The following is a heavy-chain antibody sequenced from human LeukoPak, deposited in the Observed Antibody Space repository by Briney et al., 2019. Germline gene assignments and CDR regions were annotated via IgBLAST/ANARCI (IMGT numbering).Heavy chain of an antibody. V-gene: IGHV4-59*08. CDR3: ARWDTIADL. CDR1: GVSISSYY. D-gene: IGHD3-9*01. CDR2: IYYSGST. J-gene: IGHJ2*01. Sequence: SETLSLTRTVSGVSISSYYWSWIRQPPGKGLEWIGYIYYSGSTSYNPSLKSRVTISVDTSKNQFSLKLSSVTAADTAVYYCARWDTIADLWGRGTLVTVSS.